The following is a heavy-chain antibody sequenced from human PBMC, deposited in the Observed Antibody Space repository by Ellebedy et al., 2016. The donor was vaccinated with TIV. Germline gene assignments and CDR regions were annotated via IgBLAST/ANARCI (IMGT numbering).Heavy chain of an antibody. V-gene: IGHV3-33*01. Sequence: PGGSLRLSCAASGFTFSSYGMPWVRQAPGKGLEWLAVIWYDGSNKYYSDSVKGRFTISRDNSKNTLYLQMNSLRAEDTAVYSCAREKDGYSYGYVAPGDYWGQGTLVTVSS. CDR2: IWYDGSNK. D-gene: IGHD5-18*01. CDR3: AREKDGYSYGYVAPGDY. CDR1: GFTFSSYG. J-gene: IGHJ4*02.